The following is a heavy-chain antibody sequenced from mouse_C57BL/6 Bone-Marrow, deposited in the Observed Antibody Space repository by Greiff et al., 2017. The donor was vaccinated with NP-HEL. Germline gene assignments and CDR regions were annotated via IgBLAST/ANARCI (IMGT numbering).Heavy chain of an antibody. D-gene: IGHD1-1*01. CDR2: ISSGSSTI. J-gene: IGHJ3*01. CDR3: ARRGHYYGSSSWFAY. Sequence: VHVKQSGGGLVKPGGSLKLSCAASGFTFSDYGMHWVRQAPEKGLEWVAYISSGSSTIYYADTVKGRFTISRDNAKNTLFLQMTSLRSEDTAMYYCARRGHYYGSSSWFAYWGQGTLATVSA. V-gene: IGHV5-17*01. CDR1: GFTFSDYG.